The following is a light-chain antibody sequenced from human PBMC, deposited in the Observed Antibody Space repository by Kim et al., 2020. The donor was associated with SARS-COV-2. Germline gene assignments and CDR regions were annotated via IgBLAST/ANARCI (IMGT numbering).Light chain of an antibody. J-gene: IGLJ1*01. Sequence: VLTQPPSVSGAPGQRVTISCTGSSSNIGAGYDVHWYQQLPGTAPKLLIYGNSNRPSGVPDRFSGSKSGTSASLAITGLQAEDEADYYCQSYDSSLSGFYVFGTGTKVTVL. CDR2: GNS. CDR1: SSNIGAGYD. CDR3: QSYDSSLSGFYV. V-gene: IGLV1-40*01.